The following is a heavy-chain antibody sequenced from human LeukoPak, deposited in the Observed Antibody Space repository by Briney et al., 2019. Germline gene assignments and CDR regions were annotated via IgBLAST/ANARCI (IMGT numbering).Heavy chain of an antibody. D-gene: IGHD3-10*01. CDR3: ARGGNGRDYFDY. Sequence: PGGSLRLSCVASGFTFRSHGMHWVRQAPGKGLEWVAVIWYDGSNKYYADSVKGRFTISRDNSKNTLYLEMNSLRAEDTAVYYCARGGNGRDYFDYWGQGTLVTVSS. CDR1: GFTFRSHG. V-gene: IGHV3-33*01. J-gene: IGHJ4*02. CDR2: IWYDGSNK.